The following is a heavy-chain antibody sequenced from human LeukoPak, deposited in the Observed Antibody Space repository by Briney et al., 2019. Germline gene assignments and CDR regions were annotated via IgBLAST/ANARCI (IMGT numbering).Heavy chain of an antibody. D-gene: IGHD4-11*01. CDR2: MNPNSGNT. CDR1: GYTFTSYD. Sequence: ASVKVSCKASGYTFTSYDINWVRQATGQGLEWMGWMNPNSGNTGYAQKFQGRVTMTRNTSISTAYMELSSLRSEDTAVYYCARGGTTFLPYHYYGMDVWGQGTTVTVSS. CDR3: ARGGTTFLPYHYYGMDV. V-gene: IGHV1-8*01. J-gene: IGHJ6*02.